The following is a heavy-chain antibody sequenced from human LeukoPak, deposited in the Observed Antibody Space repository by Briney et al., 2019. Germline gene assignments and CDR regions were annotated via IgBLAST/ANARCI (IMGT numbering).Heavy chain of an antibody. CDR3: ARDRITMVRGVLDY. Sequence: GGSLRLSCAASGSTFSSHTMNWVRQAPGKGLEGVSYISSSSSVIYYADSVKGRFTISRDNAKNSLYLQMNSLRAEDTAVYYCARDRITMVRGVLDYWGQGTLVTVSS. V-gene: IGHV3-48*04. CDR2: ISSSSSVI. CDR1: GSTFSSHT. J-gene: IGHJ4*02. D-gene: IGHD3-10*01.